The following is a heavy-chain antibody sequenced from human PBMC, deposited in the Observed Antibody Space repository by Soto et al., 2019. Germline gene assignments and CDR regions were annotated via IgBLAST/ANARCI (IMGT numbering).Heavy chain of an antibody. D-gene: IGHD3-10*01. CDR2: VKNRANGYTT. CDR3: ARSPSYYASGMDY. CDR1: GFTFSDPY. Sequence: QSGGSLRLSCAASGFTFSDPYMDWVRHAPGKGLEWIGRVKNRANGYTTDYAASVKGRFTISRDDSESSVYLEMNSLKTEDTAVYYCARSPSYYASGMDYWGQGTLVTVSS. J-gene: IGHJ4*02. V-gene: IGHV3-72*01.